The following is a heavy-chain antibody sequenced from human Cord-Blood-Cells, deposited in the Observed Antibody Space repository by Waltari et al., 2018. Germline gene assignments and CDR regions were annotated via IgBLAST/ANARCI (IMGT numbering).Heavy chain of an antibody. Sequence: QVQLQQWGAGLFKPSETLSLTCAAHGGSFRGYYWSWIRQPPGKRLEWMGEINQSGSTNYNPSLKSRVTISVDTSKNQFSLKLSSVTAADTAVYYCARVVVVVITTLEYYYYGMDVWGQGTTVTVSS. CDR2: INQSGST. CDR1: GGSFRGYY. V-gene: IGHV4-34*01. D-gene: IGHD3-22*01. J-gene: IGHJ6*02. CDR3: ARVVVVVITTLEYYYYGMDV.